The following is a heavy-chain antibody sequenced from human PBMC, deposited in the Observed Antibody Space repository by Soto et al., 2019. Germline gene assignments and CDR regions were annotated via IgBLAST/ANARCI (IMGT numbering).Heavy chain of an antibody. CDR1: GYTFTGYY. CDR3: ARGAVVVTAISGYGMDV. Sequence: GASVKVSCKASGYTFTGYYMHWVRQAPGQGLEWMGGIIPIFGTVNYAQKFQGRVTITADESTSTAYMELSSLRSEDTAVYYCARGAVVVTAISGYGMDVWGQGTTVTVSS. CDR2: IIPIFGTV. J-gene: IGHJ6*02. D-gene: IGHD2-21*02. V-gene: IGHV1-69*13.